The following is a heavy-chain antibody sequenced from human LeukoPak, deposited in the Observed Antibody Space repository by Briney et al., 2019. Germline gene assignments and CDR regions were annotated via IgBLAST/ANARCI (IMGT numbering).Heavy chain of an antibody. J-gene: IGHJ5*02. CDR1: GGSISSYY. Sequence: PSETLSLTCTVSGGSISSYYWSWIRQPPGKGLEWIGYIYTSGSTNYNPSLKSRVTISIDTSKNQFSLKLNSVTAADTAVYYCARALGDSSSWYDWFDPWGQGTLVTVSS. V-gene: IGHV4-4*09. CDR2: IYTSGST. CDR3: ARALGDSSSWYDWFDP. D-gene: IGHD6-13*01.